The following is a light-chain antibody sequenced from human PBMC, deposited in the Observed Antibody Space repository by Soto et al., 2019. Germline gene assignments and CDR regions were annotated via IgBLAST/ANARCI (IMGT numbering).Light chain of an antibody. CDR1: STDIGDNY. V-gene: IGLV2-14*01. CDR3: SSYTSSSTLGLV. Sequence: QSALTQPASVSGSPGQSITISCTGSSTDIGDNYVSWYHQHPGKAPTLLLYEVSNLPSGVSTRFSGSESGTTASLTISGLEAEDEADYHCSSYTSSSTLGLVFGGGTKVTVL. J-gene: IGLJ3*02. CDR2: EVS.